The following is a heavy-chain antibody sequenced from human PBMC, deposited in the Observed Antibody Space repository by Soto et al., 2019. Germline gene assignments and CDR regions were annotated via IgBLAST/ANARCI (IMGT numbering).Heavy chain of an antibody. D-gene: IGHD2-15*01. J-gene: IGHJ5*02. CDR3: ARDHGDCSGGSCGLNTAMVSWFDP. V-gene: IGHV1-18*01. CDR1: GYTFTIYC. Sequence: ASVKGSCKASGYTFTIYCISWVRQAPGQGLEWMGWISAYNGNTNYAQKLQGRVTMTTDTSTSTAYMELRSLRSDDTAVYYCARDHGDCSGGSCGLNTAMVSWFDPWGQGTLVSVSS. CDR2: ISAYNGNT.